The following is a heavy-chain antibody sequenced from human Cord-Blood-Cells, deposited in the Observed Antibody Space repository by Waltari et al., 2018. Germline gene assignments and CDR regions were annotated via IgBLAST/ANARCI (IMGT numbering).Heavy chain of an antibody. J-gene: IGHJ4*02. Sequence: QMQLVQSGPEVKKPGTSVTVSCKASGFTFTSSAVQWVRQARGQRLEWIGWIVVGSGNTNYAQKFQERVTITRDMSTSTAYMELSSLRSEDTAVYYCAADGGAYDSSGYYFDYWGQGTLVTVSS. CDR1: GFTFTSSA. V-gene: IGHV1-58*01. D-gene: IGHD3-22*01. CDR2: IVVGSGNT. CDR3: AADGGAYDSSGYYFDY.